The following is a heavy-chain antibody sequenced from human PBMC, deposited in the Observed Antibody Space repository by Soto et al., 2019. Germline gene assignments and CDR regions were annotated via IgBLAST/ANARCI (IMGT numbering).Heavy chain of an antibody. CDR1: GGSISSYY. Sequence: PSETLSLTCTVSGGSISSYYWSWIRQPPGKGLEWIGYIYYSGSTNYNPSLKSRVTISVDTSKNQFSLKLSSVTAADTAVYYCAREQQLVQYYYYYGMDVWGQGTTVTVSS. CDR2: IYYSGST. CDR3: AREQQLVQYYYYYGMDV. V-gene: IGHV4-59*01. D-gene: IGHD6-13*01. J-gene: IGHJ6*02.